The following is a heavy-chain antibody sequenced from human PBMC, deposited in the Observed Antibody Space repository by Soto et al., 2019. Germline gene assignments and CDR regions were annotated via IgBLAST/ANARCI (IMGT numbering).Heavy chain of an antibody. D-gene: IGHD2-15*01. Sequence: SETLSLTCTVSGGSISSYYWSWIRQPPGKGLEWIGYIYYSGSTNYNPSLKSRVTISVDTSKNQFSLKLSSVTAADTAVYYCARDSCSGGSCYLNNWFDPWGQGTLVTVSS. J-gene: IGHJ5*02. V-gene: IGHV4-59*01. CDR1: GGSISSYY. CDR3: ARDSCSGGSCYLNNWFDP. CDR2: IYYSGST.